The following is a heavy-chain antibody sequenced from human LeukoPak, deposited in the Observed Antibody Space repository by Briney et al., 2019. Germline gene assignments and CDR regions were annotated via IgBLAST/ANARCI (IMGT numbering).Heavy chain of an antibody. Sequence: GGSLSLSCAASGFTFSSYAMSWVRHAPGKGLECLSAISGSGGSTYYADSVKGRFAISRDNSKNTLYLQMNSLRAEDTAVYYCAKEYGTSMSLDYWGQGTLVTVSS. CDR2: ISGSGGST. CDR1: GFTFSSYA. CDR3: AKEYGTSMSLDY. V-gene: IGHV3-23*01. J-gene: IGHJ4*02. D-gene: IGHD2-2*01.